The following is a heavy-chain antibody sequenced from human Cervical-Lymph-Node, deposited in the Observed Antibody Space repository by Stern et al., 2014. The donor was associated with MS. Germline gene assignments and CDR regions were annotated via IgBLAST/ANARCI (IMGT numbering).Heavy chain of an antibody. CDR1: GFSLSNARMG. D-gene: IGHD5-12*01. CDR2: IFSNDEK. V-gene: IGHV2-26*01. J-gene: IGHJ4*02. Sequence: EESGPVLVKPTETLTLTCTVSGFSLSNARMGVSWIRQPPGKALEWLAHIFSNDEKSYSTSLKSRLPISKDTSKSQVVLTMTNMDPVDTATYYCARKGGYDFYYFDYWGQGTLVTVSS. CDR3: ARKGGYDFYYFDY.